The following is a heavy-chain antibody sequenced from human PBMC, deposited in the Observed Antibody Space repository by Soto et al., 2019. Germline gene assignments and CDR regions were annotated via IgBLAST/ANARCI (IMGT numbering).Heavy chain of an antibody. J-gene: IGHJ6*02. CDR1: GFTFGDYA. V-gene: IGHV3-49*04. CDR3: TRDPLSGSYVYYYGMDV. Sequence: GGSLRLSCTASGFTFGDYAMSWVRQAPGKGLEWVGFIRSKAYGGTTEYAASVKGRFTISRDDSKSIAYLQVNSLKTEDTAVYYCTRDPLSGSYVYYYGMDVWGQGTTVTVSS. CDR2: IRSKAYGGTT. D-gene: IGHD1-26*01.